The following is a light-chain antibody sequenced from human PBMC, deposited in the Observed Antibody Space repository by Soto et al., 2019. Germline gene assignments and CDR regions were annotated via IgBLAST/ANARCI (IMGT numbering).Light chain of an antibody. CDR3: QQYDNWPYT. CDR2: GAS. V-gene: IGKV3-15*01. Sequence: EIVMTHSPATLSVSPGERATLSCRASQSVSNNLAWYQQKPGQAPRLLIYGASTRATAIPARFSGSESGTEFTLTISSLQSEDLAVYFCQQYDNWPYTFGQGTKLEIK. J-gene: IGKJ2*01. CDR1: QSVSNN.